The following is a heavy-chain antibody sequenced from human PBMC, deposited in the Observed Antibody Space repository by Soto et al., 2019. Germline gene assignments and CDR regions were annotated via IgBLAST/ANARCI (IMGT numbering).Heavy chain of an antibody. Sequence: QVQLQESGPGLVKPSQTLSLTCTVSGGSISSGGYYWSCVRQHPGKGLEWIGYIYYSGSTYYNPSLKSGVTISVNTSKNQFSLKLSSVTAADTAVYYCARVRPLWFWEGPRDCDYWGQGTLVTVSS. CDR1: GGSISSGGYY. CDR3: ARVRPLWFWEGPRDCDY. D-gene: IGHD3-10*01. V-gene: IGHV4-31*03. J-gene: IGHJ4*02. CDR2: IYYSGST.